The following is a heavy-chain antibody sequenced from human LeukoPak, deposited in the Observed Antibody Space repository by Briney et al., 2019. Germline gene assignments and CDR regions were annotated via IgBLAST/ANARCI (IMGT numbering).Heavy chain of an antibody. CDR1: GFTFSSYS. J-gene: IGHJ4*02. V-gene: IGHV3-21*01. CDR3: ARGMEETVALNFDY. Sequence: GGSLRLSCAASGFTFSSYSMNWVRQAPGKGLEWVSSISSSSSYIYYADSVKGRFTISRDNAKNSLYLQMNSLRAEDTAVYYCARGMEETVALNFDYWGQGTLVTVSS. CDR2: ISSSSSYI. D-gene: IGHD4-23*01.